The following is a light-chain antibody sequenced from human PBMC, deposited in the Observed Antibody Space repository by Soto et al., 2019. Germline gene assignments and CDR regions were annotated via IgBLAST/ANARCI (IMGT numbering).Light chain of an antibody. CDR3: QQYGSSGS. J-gene: IGKJ1*01. V-gene: IGKV3-20*01. CDR2: GAS. CDR1: QSVSSNY. Sequence: IVMSQSPATMFVSQWERENPFCRASQSVSSNYLAWYQQKPGQAPRLLIYGASNRATGIPDRFSGSGSGTDFTLTISRLEPEDFAVYYCQQYGSSGSFGQGTEVDI.